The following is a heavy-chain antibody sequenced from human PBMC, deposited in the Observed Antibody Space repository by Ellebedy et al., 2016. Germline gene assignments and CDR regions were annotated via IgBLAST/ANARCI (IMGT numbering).Heavy chain of an antibody. CDR3: ARSVAGFDS. D-gene: IGHD4-23*01. CDR1: GFTFSSYW. CDR2: KKPDGNEE. Sequence: GESLKISXAASGFTFSSYWMTWVRQAPGKGPEWVANKKPDGNEENYADFVKGRFTISSDSGKNSLYLQMNSLRAEDTAVYYCARSVAGFDSWGQGTLVTVSS. V-gene: IGHV3-7*04. J-gene: IGHJ4*02.